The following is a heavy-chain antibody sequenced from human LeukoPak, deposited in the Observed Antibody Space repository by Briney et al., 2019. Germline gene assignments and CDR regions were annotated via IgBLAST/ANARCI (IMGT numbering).Heavy chain of an antibody. CDR3: ARGDSYVLDY. V-gene: IGHV3-48*03. D-gene: IGHD3-16*01. J-gene: IGHJ4*02. CDR1: GFTFSSYE. CDR2: ISSSGSTI. Sequence: PGGSLRLSCAASGFTFSSYEMNWVRQAPGKGLEWVSYISSSGSTIYYADSVKGRFTISRDNAKNSLYLQMNSLRAEDTAVYYCARGDSYVLDYWGQGTLVTASS.